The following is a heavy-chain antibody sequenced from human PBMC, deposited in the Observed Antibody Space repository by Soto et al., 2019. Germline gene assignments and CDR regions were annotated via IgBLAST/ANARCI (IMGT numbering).Heavy chain of an antibody. CDR2: ISPVIGTT. V-gene: IGHV1-69*06. D-gene: IGHD5-12*01. CDR3: ARDYSGYDPALNRFDP. Sequence: SVKVSCKASGDIFDNYAISWVRQAPGQGLEWLGGISPVIGTTHYAQIFQGRLTITADRSTMTTYMELSGLKSEDTAIYFCARDYSGYDPALNRFDPWGKGTLVTVSS. J-gene: IGHJ5*02. CDR1: GDIFDNYA.